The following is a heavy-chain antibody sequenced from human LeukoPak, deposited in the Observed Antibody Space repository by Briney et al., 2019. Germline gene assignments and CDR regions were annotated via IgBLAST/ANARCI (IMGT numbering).Heavy chain of an antibody. J-gene: IGHJ5*02. CDR3: AREDYDSSGPGWFDP. CDR2: ISWDGGST. D-gene: IGHD3-22*01. CDR1: GFTFDDYT. V-gene: IGHV3-43*01. Sequence: GGSLRLSCAASGFTFDDYTMHWVRQAPGKGLEWVSLISWDGGSTYYADSVKGRFTISRDNSKNTLYLQMNSLRAEDTAVYYCAREDYDSSGPGWFDPWGQGTLVTVSS.